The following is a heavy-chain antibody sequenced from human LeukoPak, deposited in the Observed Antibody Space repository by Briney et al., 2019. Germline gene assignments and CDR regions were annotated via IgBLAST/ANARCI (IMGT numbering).Heavy chain of an antibody. CDR1: GFTFSDDY. Sequence: PGGSLRLSCAASGFTFSDDYMSWIRQAPGKGLEWVSYISSRSNYTNYADSVKGRFTISGDNAKHSLYLQMNSLRAEDTAVYYCARGEEYSSSSGPVDCWGQGTLVTVSS. V-gene: IGHV3-11*06. CDR3: ARGEEYSSSSGPVDC. CDR2: ISSRSNYT. D-gene: IGHD6-6*01. J-gene: IGHJ4*02.